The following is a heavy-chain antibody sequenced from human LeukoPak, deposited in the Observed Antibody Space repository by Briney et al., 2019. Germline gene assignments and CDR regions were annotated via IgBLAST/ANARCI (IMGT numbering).Heavy chain of an antibody. V-gene: IGHV4-39*07. CDR3: ARGKVFADYDI. Sequence: SETLSLTCTVSGGSISSSTYYWGWIRQPPGKGLEWIGSIYYSGNAYYNPSLKSRITMSVDTSKNQFSLRVSSVTAADTAVYYCARGKVFADYDIWGQGTLVTVSS. D-gene: IGHD3-9*01. CDR2: IYYSGNA. J-gene: IGHJ1*01. CDR1: GGSISSSTYY.